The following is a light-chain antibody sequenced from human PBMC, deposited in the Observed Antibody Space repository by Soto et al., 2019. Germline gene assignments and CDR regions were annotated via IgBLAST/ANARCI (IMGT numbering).Light chain of an antibody. CDR1: QTINSY. Sequence: DIQMTQSPSSLSASVGDSVTITCRASQTINSYLNWYQQKPGRAPKLLIYAASSLQGGVPSRFSGSGSGTDFTLTISSLQPEDFATYYCHQSYSMPNTFCQGTKLEIK. V-gene: IGKV1-39*01. CDR2: AAS. J-gene: IGKJ2*01. CDR3: HQSYSMPNT.